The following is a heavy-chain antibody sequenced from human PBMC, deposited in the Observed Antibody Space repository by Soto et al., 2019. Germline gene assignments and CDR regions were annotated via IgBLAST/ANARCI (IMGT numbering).Heavy chain of an antibody. D-gene: IGHD7-27*01. J-gene: IGHJ3*02. CDR3: ATPWTKKVHQLGIYAFDI. V-gene: IGHV4-39*01. Sequence: QLQLQESGPGLVKPSETLSLTCTVSGGSISSSSYYWGWIRQPPGKGLEWIGSIYYSGSTYYNPSLKSRVTISVDTSKNQFSLKLSSVTAADTAVYYCATPWTKKVHQLGIYAFDIWGQGTMVTVSS. CDR1: GGSISSSSYY. CDR2: IYYSGST.